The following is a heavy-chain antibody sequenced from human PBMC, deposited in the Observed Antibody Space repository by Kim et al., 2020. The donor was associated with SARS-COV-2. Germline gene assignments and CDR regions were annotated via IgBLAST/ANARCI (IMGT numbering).Heavy chain of an antibody. Sequence: GGSLRLSCAASGFNFADYGMQWVRQRPGKGLEWASGISWNRGSIGYGDSVKGRFTISRDNAKNSLYLQMKSLRPEDTALYYCAKAYDSSGYDAFDVWGQGTMVTVSS. CDR3: AKAYDSSGYDAFDV. D-gene: IGHD3-22*01. CDR2: ISWNRGSI. V-gene: IGHV3-9*01. CDR1: GFNFADYG. J-gene: IGHJ3*01.